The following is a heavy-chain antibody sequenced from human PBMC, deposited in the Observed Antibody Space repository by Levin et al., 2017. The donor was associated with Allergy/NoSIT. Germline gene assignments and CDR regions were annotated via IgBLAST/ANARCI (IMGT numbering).Heavy chain of an antibody. J-gene: IGHJ1*01. D-gene: IGHD5-18*01. V-gene: IGHV2-5*02. CDR1: GFSLSTSGVG. CDR2: IYWDDDK. CDR3: AHRLPTTRPEYSYGFHRTQKTEEYFQH. Sequence: SGPTLVKPTQTLTLTCTFSGFSLSTSGVGVGWIRQPPGKALEWLALIYWDDDKRYSPSLKSRLTITKDTSKNQVVLTMTNMDPVDTATYYCAHRLPTTRPEYSYGFHRTQKTEEYFQHWGQGTLVTVSS.